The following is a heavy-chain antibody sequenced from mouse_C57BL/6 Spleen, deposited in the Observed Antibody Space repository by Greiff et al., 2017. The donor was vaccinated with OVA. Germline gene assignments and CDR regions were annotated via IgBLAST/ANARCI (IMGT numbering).Heavy chain of an antibody. D-gene: IGHD1-1*01. Sequence: EVQLQESGPELVKPGASVKIPCKASGYTFTDYNMDWVKQSHGKSLEWIGDINPNNGGTIYNQKFKGKATLTVDKSSSTAYMELRSLTSEDTAVYYCARGGYYGSSYVLYFDYWGQGTTLTVSS. J-gene: IGHJ2*01. V-gene: IGHV1-18*01. CDR2: INPNNGGT. CDR1: GYTFTDYN. CDR3: ARGGYYGSSYVLYFDY.